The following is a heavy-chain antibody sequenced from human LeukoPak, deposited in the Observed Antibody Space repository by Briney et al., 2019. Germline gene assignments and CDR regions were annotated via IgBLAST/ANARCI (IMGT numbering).Heavy chain of an antibody. Sequence: PSETLSLTCTVSGGSISSYYWSWIRQPAGKGLEWIGRIYTSGSTNYNPSLKSRVTMSVDTSKNQFSLKLSSVTAADTAVYYCARFINYYDSSGYDYWGQGTLVTVSS. J-gene: IGHJ4*02. CDR3: ARFINYYDSSGYDY. CDR2: IYTSGST. CDR1: GGSISSYY. V-gene: IGHV4-4*07. D-gene: IGHD3-22*01.